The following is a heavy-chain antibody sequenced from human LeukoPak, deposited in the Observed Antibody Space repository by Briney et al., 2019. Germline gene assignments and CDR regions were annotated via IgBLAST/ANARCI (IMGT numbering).Heavy chain of an antibody. CDR3: ARSNYYDSSGCSY. CDR1: GGSFSGYY. V-gene: IGHV4-34*01. D-gene: IGHD3-22*01. Sequence: SETLSLTCAVYGGSFSGYYWSWIRQPPGKGLEWIGEINHSGSTNYNPSLKSRVTISVDTSKNQFSLKLSSVTAADTAVYYCARSNYYDSSGCSYWGQGTLVTVSS. CDR2: INHSGST. J-gene: IGHJ4*02.